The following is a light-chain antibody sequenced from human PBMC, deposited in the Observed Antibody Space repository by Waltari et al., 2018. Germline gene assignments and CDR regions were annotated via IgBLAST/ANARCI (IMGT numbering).Light chain of an antibody. CDR2: DAS. J-gene: IGKJ4*01. CDR3: QQYNTWPATLT. CDR1: RSVVTK. Sequence: DIVLTQSPDTLSMSPGETATLSCRASRSVVTKLAWYQQRPGQAPRLLIFDASTTAPCAPARFSGSGSGTEFTLTISRLQSEDFALYYCQQYNTWPATLTFGGGTKVEV. V-gene: IGKV3-15*01.